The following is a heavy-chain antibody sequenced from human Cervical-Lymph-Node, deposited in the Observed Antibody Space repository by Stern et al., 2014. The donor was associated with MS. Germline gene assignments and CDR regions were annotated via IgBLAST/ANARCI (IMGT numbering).Heavy chain of an antibody. D-gene: IGHD4-17*01. Sequence: QMQLVQSGAEVKRPGASVKVSCKVSGYSFTGFYMHWVRQAPGQGLEWMGRINPNNGVTDYAQKFQGRVFMTRDTSISTAYLEVSSLISDDTAVYYGASLERPLTAVSNWGQGTLVTVSS. V-gene: IGHV1-2*06. J-gene: IGHJ4*02. CDR2: INPNNGVT. CDR3: ASLERPLTAVSN. CDR1: GYSFTGFY.